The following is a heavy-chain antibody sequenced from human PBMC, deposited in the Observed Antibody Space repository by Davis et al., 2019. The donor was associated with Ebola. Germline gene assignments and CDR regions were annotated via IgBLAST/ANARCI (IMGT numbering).Heavy chain of an antibody. CDR3: ARRRNWGNDC. J-gene: IGHJ4*02. CDR2: ISSGGSTI. V-gene: IGHV3-11*01. Sequence: GGSLRLSCAASGFTFSDYYMSWIRQAPGKGLECVSYISSGGSTIYYADSVKGRFTISRDNAKNSTYLLMSSLGVEDTAIYYCARRRNWGNDCWGQGTLVTVSS. CDR1: GFTFSDYY. D-gene: IGHD7-27*01.